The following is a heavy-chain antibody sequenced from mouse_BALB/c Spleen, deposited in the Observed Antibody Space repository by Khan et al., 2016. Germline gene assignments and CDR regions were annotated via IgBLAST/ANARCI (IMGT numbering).Heavy chain of an antibody. CDR3: AKRAGYYYAIDY. V-gene: IGHV9-3-1*01. CDR1: GYTFTNYG. J-gene: IGHJ4*01. CDR2: INTYTGEP. Sequence: QIQLVQSGPELKKPGETVKISCKASGYTFTNYGMNWVKQAPGKGLKWMGWINTYTGEPTYADDFKGRFAFSLETSASTAYLQINNLKNEDTATYFFAKRAGYYYAIDYWGQGTSVTVSS.